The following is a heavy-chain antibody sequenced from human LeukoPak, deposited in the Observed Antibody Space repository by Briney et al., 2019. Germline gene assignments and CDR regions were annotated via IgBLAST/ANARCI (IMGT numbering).Heavy chain of an antibody. D-gene: IGHD6-13*01. V-gene: IGHV1-69*01. CDR1: GGTFSSYA. J-gene: IGHJ4*02. CDR2: IIPIFGTA. CDR3: ARHGAAAVLLFDY. Sequence: GSSVKVSCKASGGTFSSYAINWVRQAPGQGLEWMGGIIPIFGTANYAQKFQGRVTITADESTSTAYMELSSLRSEDTAVYYCARHGAAAVLLFDYWGQGTLVTVSS.